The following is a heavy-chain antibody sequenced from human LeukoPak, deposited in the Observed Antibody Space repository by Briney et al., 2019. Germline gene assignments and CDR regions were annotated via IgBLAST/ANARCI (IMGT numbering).Heavy chain of an antibody. CDR3: ARGRLPDTLRYFDWYLDY. V-gene: IGHV3-53*01. D-gene: IGHD3-9*01. Sequence: PGGSLRLSCAASGFTVSSNYMSWVRQAPGKGLEGVSVIYSGGSTYYADSVKGRFTISRDNSKNTLYLQMNSLRAEDTAVYYCARGRLPDTLRYFDWYLDYWGQGTLVTVSS. CDR1: GFTVSSNY. CDR2: IYSGGST. J-gene: IGHJ4*02.